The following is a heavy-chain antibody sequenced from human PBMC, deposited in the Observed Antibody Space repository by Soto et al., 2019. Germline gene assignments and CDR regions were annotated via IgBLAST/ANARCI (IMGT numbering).Heavy chain of an antibody. Sequence: ASVKVSCKASGYTFTSYDINWVRQATGQGLEWMGWMNPNSGNTGYAQKFQGRVTMTRNTSISTAYMELSSLRSEDTAVYYCARAVQGSYYYYMDVWGKGTTVTVSS. D-gene: IGHD1-1*01. CDR2: MNPNSGNT. CDR3: ARAVQGSYYYYMDV. V-gene: IGHV1-8*01. J-gene: IGHJ6*03. CDR1: GYTFTSYD.